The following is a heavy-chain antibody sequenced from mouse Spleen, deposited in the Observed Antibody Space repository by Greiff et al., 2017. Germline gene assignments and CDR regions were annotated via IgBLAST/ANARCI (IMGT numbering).Heavy chain of an antibody. D-gene: IGHD2-2*01. CDR3: ATIYYGYDGRDYYAMDY. V-gene: IGHV1-53*01. CDR1: GYTFTSYW. J-gene: IGHJ4*01. Sequence: VQLQQPGTELVKPGASVKLSCKASGYTFTSYWMHWVKQRPGQGLEWIGNINPSNGGTNYNEKFKSKATLTVDKSSSTAYMQLSSLTSEDSAVYYCATIYYGYDGRDYYAMDYWGQGTSVTVSS. CDR2: INPSNGGT.